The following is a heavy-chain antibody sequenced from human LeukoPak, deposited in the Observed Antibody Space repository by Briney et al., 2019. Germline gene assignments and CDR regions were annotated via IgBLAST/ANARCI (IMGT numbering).Heavy chain of an antibody. J-gene: IGHJ3*02. CDR2: IIPILGIA. Sequence: SVKVSCKASGGTFSSYAISWVRQAPGQGLEWMGRIIPILGIANYAQKFQGRVTITADNSTSTAYMELSSLRSEDTAVYYCARDSGYYYVRAFDIWGQGTMVTVSS. CDR3: ARDSGYYYVRAFDI. V-gene: IGHV1-69*04. D-gene: IGHD3-22*01. CDR1: GGTFSSYA.